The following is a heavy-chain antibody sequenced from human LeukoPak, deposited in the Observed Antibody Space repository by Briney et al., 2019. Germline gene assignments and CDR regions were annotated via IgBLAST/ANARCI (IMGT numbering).Heavy chain of an antibody. CDR2: IIPIFGTA. CDR3: ARDRRRYYDYVWGSYRYYFDY. J-gene: IGHJ4*02. V-gene: IGHV1-69*13. D-gene: IGHD3-16*02. CDR1: GGTFSSYA. Sequence: ASVKVSCKASGGTFSSYAISWVRQAPGQGLEWMGGIIPIFGTANYAQKFQGRVTITADESTSTAYMELSSLRSEDTVVYYCARDRRRYYDYVWGSYRYYFDYWGQGTLVTVSS.